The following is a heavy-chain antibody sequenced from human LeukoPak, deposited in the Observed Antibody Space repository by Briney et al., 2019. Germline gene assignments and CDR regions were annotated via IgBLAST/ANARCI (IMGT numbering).Heavy chain of an antibody. CDR1: GGSISSGGYY. CDR3: ARAGPAAIQRSLFPKLWYFDY. J-gene: IGHJ4*02. V-gene: IGHV4-30-2*01. Sequence: SQTLSLTCTVSGGSISSGGYYWSWIRQPPRKGLEWIGYIYHSGSTYYNPSLKSRVTISVDRSKNQFSLKLSSVTAADTAVYYCARAGPAAIQRSLFPKLWYFDYWGQGTLVTVSS. CDR2: IYHSGST. D-gene: IGHD2-2*02.